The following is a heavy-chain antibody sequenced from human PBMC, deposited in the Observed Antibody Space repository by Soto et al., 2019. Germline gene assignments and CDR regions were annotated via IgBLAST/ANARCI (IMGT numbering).Heavy chain of an antibody. CDR1: GGSFSGYY. CDR2: INHSGST. Sequence: SETLSLTCAVYGGSFSGYYWSWIRQPPGKGLEWIGEINHSGSTNYNPSLKSRVTISVDTSKNQFSLKLSSVTAADTAVYYCARAFVVVPAATLGSYYFDYWGQGTLVTVSS. V-gene: IGHV4-34*01. J-gene: IGHJ4*02. D-gene: IGHD2-2*01. CDR3: ARAFVVVPAATLGSYYFDY.